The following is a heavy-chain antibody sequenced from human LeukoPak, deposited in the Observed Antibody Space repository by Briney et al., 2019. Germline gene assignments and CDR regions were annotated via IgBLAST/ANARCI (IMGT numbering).Heavy chain of an antibody. D-gene: IGHD4/OR15-4a*01. CDR2: INSDGRIT. CDR3: ARRAGAYSHPYDY. J-gene: IGHJ4*02. CDR1: GFTFSDYW. V-gene: IGHV3-74*01. Sequence: GGSLRLSCAASGFTFSDYWMHWVRQAPGKGLVGVSRINSDGRITNYADSVKGRFTISRDNAKNTLYLQMNSLRAEDTAVYYCARRAGAYSHPYDYWGQGTLVTVSS.